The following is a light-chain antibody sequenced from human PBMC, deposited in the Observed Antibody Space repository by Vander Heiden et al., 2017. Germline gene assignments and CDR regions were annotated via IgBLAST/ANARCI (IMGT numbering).Light chain of an antibody. CDR1: QSVSRY. CDR2: DAS. J-gene: IGKJ4*01. CDR3: QQRDSWPLLT. V-gene: IGKV3-11*01. Sequence: EIVLTQSTATLSLSPGERATLSCRASQSVSRYLAWYQQKPDQAPRLLIYDASTRATGIPARFSGSGSGTDFTLTISSLEPEDFAVYSCQQRDSWPLLTFGGGTKVEIK.